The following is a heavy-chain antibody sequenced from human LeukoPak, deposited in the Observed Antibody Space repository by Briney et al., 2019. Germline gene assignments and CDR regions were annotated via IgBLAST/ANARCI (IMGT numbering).Heavy chain of an antibody. CDR3: AKSGSYYGSTSG. J-gene: IGHJ4*02. CDR1: GGSISSGGYY. D-gene: IGHD3-10*01. V-gene: IGHV4-31*02. CDR2: SYYSGST. Sequence: SETLSLTCTVSGGSISSGGYYWSWIRQHPGKGLEWIGYSYYSGSTNYSPSLKSRVTISLDTSKNQFSLKLTSVTAADTAVYYCAKSGSYYGSTSGWGQGTLVTVSP.